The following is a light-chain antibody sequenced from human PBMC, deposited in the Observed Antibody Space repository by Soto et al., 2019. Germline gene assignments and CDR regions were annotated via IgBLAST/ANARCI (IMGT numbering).Light chain of an antibody. V-gene: IGLV2-11*01. J-gene: IGLJ1*01. CDR1: SSDVGGYNY. CDR3: CSYAGTYTLV. Sequence: QSALTQPRSVSGSPGQSVTISCTGTSSDVGGYNYVSWYQQHPDKVPKLMIYDVTKRPSGVPDRFSGSKSGNTASLTISGLQAEDEADYYCCSYAGTYTLVFGTGTKVTVL. CDR2: DVT.